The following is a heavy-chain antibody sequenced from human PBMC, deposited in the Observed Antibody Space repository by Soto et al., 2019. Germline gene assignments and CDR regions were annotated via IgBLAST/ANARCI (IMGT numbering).Heavy chain of an antibody. CDR3: ARDGSGSPGSADY. Sequence: QVQLQESGPGLVKPSGTLSLTCTVSGDSISNNNWWSWVRQPPEKGLEWIGEIYHSGTTNYNPSLRSRVTVSVDTSKNQFSLKLGSVTAADTAVYYCARDGSGSPGSADYWGQGPLVTVSS. J-gene: IGHJ4*02. CDR1: GDSISNNNW. CDR2: IYHSGTT. V-gene: IGHV4-4*02. D-gene: IGHD1-26*01.